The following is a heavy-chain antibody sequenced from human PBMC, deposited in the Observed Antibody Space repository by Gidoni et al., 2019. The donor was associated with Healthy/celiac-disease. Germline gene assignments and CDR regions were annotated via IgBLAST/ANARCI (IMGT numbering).Heavy chain of an antibody. D-gene: IGHD1-20*01. CDR1: GGSISSSSYY. V-gene: IGHV4-39*01. CDR3: GRKGITGTWYWCDP. J-gene: IGHJ5*02. Sequence: QLQLQESGPGRVKPSETLSLTCTVSGGSISSSSYYWGWLRQPPGKGLEWIGSIYYSGSTYHNPPLKSRVTISVDTSKNQFSLKLSSVTAADTAVYYCGRKGITGTWYWCDPWGQGTLVTVSS. CDR2: IYYSGST.